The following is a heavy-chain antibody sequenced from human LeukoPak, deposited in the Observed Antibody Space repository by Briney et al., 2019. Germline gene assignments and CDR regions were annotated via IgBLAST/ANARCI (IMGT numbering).Heavy chain of an antibody. V-gene: IGHV3-48*03. CDR2: ISSSGSTI. CDR1: GFTFSSYE. D-gene: IGHD4/OR15-4a*01. Sequence: GGSLRLSCAASGFTFSSYEMNWVRQAPGKGLEWVSYISSSGSTIYYADSVKGRFTISRDNAKNTLYLQMNSLRAEDTAVYYCARRAGAYSHPYDYWGQGTLVTVSS. CDR3: ARRAGAYSHPYDY. J-gene: IGHJ4*02.